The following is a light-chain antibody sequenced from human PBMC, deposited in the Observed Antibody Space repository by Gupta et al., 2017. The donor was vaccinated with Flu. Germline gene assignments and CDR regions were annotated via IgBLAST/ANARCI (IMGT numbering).Light chain of an antibody. CDR2: LGS. Sequence: DIVMTQSPLSLPVTPGEPAPISCRSSQSLLHSNGYNYLDWYLQKPGQSPQLLIYLGSNRASGVPDRFSGSGSGTDFTLKISRVEAEDVGVYYCMQDLQTPWTFGQGTKVEIK. CDR1: QSLLHSNGYNY. CDR3: MQDLQTPWT. J-gene: IGKJ1*01. V-gene: IGKV2-28*01.